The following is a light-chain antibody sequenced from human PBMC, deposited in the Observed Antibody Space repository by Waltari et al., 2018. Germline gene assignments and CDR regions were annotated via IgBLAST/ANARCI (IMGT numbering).Light chain of an antibody. Sequence: ETVMTQSPATLSVSPGERATLSCRASQSVSRNLAWYQQKPGQPPRLLIYGASTRATGIPARFSGSGSGTEFTLTISSLQSEDFAVYYCQQYNDWPPLTFGGGTKVEIK. CDR1: QSVSRN. J-gene: IGKJ4*01. V-gene: IGKV3-15*01. CDR2: GAS. CDR3: QQYNDWPPLT.